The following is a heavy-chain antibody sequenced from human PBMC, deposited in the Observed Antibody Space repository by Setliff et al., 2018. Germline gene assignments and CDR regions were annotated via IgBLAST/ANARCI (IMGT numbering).Heavy chain of an antibody. CDR3: ARGGWDYHFDY. J-gene: IGHJ4*02. CDR2: IYYSGGT. V-gene: IGHV4-59*01. CDR1: GGSISSYY. Sequence: SETLSLTCTVSGGSISSYYWSWIRQPPGKGLEWIGYIYYSGGTNYNPSLKSRVTISVDTSKNQFSLKLSSVTAADTAVYYCARGGWDYHFDYWGQGTLVTVSS. D-gene: IGHD6-19*01.